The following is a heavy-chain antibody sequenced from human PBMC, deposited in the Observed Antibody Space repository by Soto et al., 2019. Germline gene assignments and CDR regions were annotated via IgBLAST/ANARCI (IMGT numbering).Heavy chain of an antibody. CDR3: AREEPYSYGHGNSYYGMDV. J-gene: IGHJ6*02. CDR1: GDSVSSNSAA. CDR2: TYYRSKWYN. Sequence: SQTLSLTCAISGDSVSSNSAAWNWIRQSPSRGLEWLGRTYYRSKWYNDYAVSVKSRITINPNTSKNQFSLQLNSVTPEDTAVYYCAREEPYSYGHGNSYYGMDVWGQGTTVTVSS. V-gene: IGHV6-1*01. D-gene: IGHD5-18*01.